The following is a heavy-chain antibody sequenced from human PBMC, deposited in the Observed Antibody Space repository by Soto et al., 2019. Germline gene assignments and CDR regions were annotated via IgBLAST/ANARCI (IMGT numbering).Heavy chain of an antibody. J-gene: IGHJ6*03. D-gene: IGHD3-3*01. CDR1: GGSLSGYF. CDR2: INHSGST. CDR3: ASYHYYDFWIGSRHYMDA. Sequence: QVHLEQWGAGLLKPSETLSLTCAVYGGSLSGYFWSWVRQPPGKGLEWIGEINHSGSTNYNPSLESRVTITADTSKHQFSLRLSSVTAADSSIYYCASYHYYDFWIGSRHYMDAWGKGTTVTVSS. V-gene: IGHV4-34*01.